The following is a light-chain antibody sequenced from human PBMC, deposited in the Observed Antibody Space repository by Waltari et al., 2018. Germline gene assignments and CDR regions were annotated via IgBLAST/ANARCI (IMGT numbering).Light chain of an antibody. CDR3: QESDSTLTWT. Sequence: DIQMTQSPSSLSASVGDRVTITCRASQSISRNLNLYQQKPGKAPRLLISGASSLESGVPSRFSGSGSGTDFTLTITSLQAEDFATYYCQESDSTLTWTFGPGTKVEI. V-gene: IGKV1-39*01. CDR1: QSISRN. CDR2: GAS. J-gene: IGKJ1*01.